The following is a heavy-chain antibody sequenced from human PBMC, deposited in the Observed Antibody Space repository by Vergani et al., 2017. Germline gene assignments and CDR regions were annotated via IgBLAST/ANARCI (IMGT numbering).Heavy chain of an antibody. CDR1: GFTFSSYA. CDR3: ANFKGGQPKDNYYYYGMDV. CDR2: ISGSGGST. D-gene: IGHD2-15*01. V-gene: IGHV3-23*01. Sequence: EVQLLESGGGLVQPGGSLRLSCAASGFTFSSYAMSWVRQAPGKGLEWVSAISGSGGSTYYADSVKGRFTISRDNSKNTLYLQMNSLSAEDTAVYYGANFKGGQPKDNYYYYGMDVWGQGTTGTVSS. J-gene: IGHJ6*02.